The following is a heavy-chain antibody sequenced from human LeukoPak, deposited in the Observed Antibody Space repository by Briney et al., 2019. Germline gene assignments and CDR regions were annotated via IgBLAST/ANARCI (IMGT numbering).Heavy chain of an antibody. V-gene: IGHV3-23*01. CDR1: GFTFSSYG. CDR3: SGGHYFFDY. Sequence: GGTLRLSCAASGFTFSSYGMSWVRQAPGKGLEWVSAISGSGGNTYYADSVKGRFTISRDNSKNTLYLQIKSLRVEDTAVYYCSGGHYFFDYWGQGTLVTVSS. J-gene: IGHJ4*02. CDR2: ISGSGGNT.